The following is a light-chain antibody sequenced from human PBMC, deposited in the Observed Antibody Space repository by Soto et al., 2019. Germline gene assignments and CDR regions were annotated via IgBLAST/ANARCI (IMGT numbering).Light chain of an antibody. J-gene: IGKJ1*01. CDR3: QQYNSYWT. Sequence: DIQMTQSPSTLSASVGDRVTITCRASQSISSWLAWYQEIPVKAPKLLIYKASSLECGVPARFSGSGSGTEFTLTISSLQPDDFATYYCQQYNSYWTFGQGTKVDI. CDR1: QSISSW. CDR2: KAS. V-gene: IGKV1-5*03.